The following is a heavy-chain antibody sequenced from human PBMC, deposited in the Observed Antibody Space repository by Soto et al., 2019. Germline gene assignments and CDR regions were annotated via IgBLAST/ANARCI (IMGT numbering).Heavy chain of an antibody. CDR1: GYTFTSYD. CDR3: ARRFSSSWRFDYYYYMHV. CDR2: MNPNSGNT. V-gene: IGHV1-8*01. J-gene: IGHJ6*03. D-gene: IGHD6-13*01. Sequence: ASVKVSCKASGYTFTSYDINWVRQATGQGLEWMGWMNPNSGNTGYAQKFQGRVTMTRNTSISTAYMELSSLRSEDTAVYYCARRFSSSWRFDYYYYMHVWGKGTTVTVSS.